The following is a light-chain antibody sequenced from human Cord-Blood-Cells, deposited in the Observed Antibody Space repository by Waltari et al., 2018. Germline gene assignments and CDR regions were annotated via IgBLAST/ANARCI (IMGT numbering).Light chain of an antibody. CDR2: WAS. CDR3: QQYYSTPIT. Sequence: DIVMTKSQDSLAVSLGARATINCKSSQSVLYSSNNKNYLAWYQKKPGQPPKLLIYWASTREAGVPDRFSGSGSGTDFTLTISSLQAEDVAVYYCQQYYSTPITFGQGTRLEIK. V-gene: IGKV4-1*01. J-gene: IGKJ5*01. CDR1: QSVLYSSNNKNY.